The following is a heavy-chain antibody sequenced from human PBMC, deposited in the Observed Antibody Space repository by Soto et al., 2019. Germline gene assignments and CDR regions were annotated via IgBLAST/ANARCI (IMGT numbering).Heavy chain of an antibody. CDR2: ISYDGSNK. J-gene: IGHJ5*02. CDR3: AKDRTSTWYVGNWFDP. CDR1: GFTFSSYG. D-gene: IGHD6-13*01. V-gene: IGHV3-30*18. Sequence: QVQLVESGGGVVQPGRSLRLSCAASGFTFSSYGMHWVRQAPGKGLEWVAVISYDGSNKYYADSMKGRFTISRDNSKNTLYLQMNSLRAEDTAVYYCAKDRTSTWYVGNWFDPWGQGTLVTVSS.